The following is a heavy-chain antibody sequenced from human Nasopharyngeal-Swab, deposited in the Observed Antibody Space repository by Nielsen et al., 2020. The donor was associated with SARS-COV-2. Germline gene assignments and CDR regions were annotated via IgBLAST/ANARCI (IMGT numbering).Heavy chain of an antibody. V-gene: IGHV3-21*01. J-gene: IGHJ3*02. CDR2: ISSSSYI. D-gene: IGHD6-13*01. Sequence: GESLKISCAASGFTFSSYSMNWVRQAPGKGLEWVSSISSSSYIYYADSVKGRFTISRDNAKNSLYLQMNSLRAEDTAVYYCARDRGSSWYWGVAFDIWGQGTMVTVSS. CDR1: GFTFSSYS. CDR3: ARDRGSSWYWGVAFDI.